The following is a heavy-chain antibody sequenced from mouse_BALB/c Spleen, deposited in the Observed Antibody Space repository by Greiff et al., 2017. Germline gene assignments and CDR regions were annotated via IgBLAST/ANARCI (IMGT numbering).Heavy chain of an antibody. CDR1: GFSLTSYG. CDR2: IWAGGST. J-gene: IGHJ3*01. Sequence: VQGVESGPGLVAPSQSLSITCTVSGFSLTSYGVHWVRQPPGKGLEWLGVIWAGGSTNYNSALMSRLSISKDNSKSQVFLKMNSLQTDDTAMYYCARGYYGNSPFAYWGQGTLVTVSA. V-gene: IGHV2-9*02. CDR3: ARGYYGNSPFAY. D-gene: IGHD2-1*01.